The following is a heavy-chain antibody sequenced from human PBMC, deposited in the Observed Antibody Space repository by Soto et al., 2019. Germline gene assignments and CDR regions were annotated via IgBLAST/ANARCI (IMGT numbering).Heavy chain of an antibody. Sequence: SETLSLTCAVYGGSFSGYYWSWIRQPPGKGLEWIGEINHSGSTNYNPSLKSRVTISVDTSKNQFSLKLRSDDTAVYYCATTQTLRYFDWSHWGQGTLVTVSS. CDR3: ATTQTLRYFDWSH. CDR1: GGSFSGYY. D-gene: IGHD3-9*01. CDR2: INHSGST. J-gene: IGHJ4*02. V-gene: IGHV4-34*01.